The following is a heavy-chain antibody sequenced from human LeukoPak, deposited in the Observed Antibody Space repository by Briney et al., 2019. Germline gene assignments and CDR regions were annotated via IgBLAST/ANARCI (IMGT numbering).Heavy chain of an antibody. D-gene: IGHD1-26*01. V-gene: IGHV4-59*01. CDR3: ARRGANSGSYSHFDL. CDR1: GGSISNYY. Sequence: SQTLSLTCTVSGGSISNYYGNWIRQPPGKGLEWLGNIYYSGSTNYIPSLKSRVTISVDTYKSQFSLKLSSLTAAGTGVYYCARRGANSGSYSHFDLWGRGTLVTVSS. CDR2: IYYSGST. J-gene: IGHJ2*01.